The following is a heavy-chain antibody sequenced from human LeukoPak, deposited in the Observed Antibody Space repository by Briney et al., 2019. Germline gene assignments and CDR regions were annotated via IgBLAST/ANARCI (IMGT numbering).Heavy chain of an antibody. Sequence: GGSLRLSCAASGFTFSSYGMHWVRQAPGKGLEWVTLISYDGRGKYYADSVKGRFTISRDNSENMLYLQMNSLRPEDTAVYYCARERSGYDHQYWGQGTLVTVSS. CDR2: ISYDGRGK. V-gene: IGHV3-30*03. CDR1: GFTFSSYG. CDR3: ARERSGYDHQY. J-gene: IGHJ4*02. D-gene: IGHD5-12*01.